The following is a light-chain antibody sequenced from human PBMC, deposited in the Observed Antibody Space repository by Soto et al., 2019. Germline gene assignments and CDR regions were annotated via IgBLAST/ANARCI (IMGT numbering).Light chain of an antibody. Sequence: FVLPQSPYTLSLSPGERSALSCSASQSVSSYLAWYQQKPGQAPRLLIYDASHRVTGIPARFSGSGSGTDFTLTISSLEPEDFAIYYCQQRRNWITFSQGTRLEVK. V-gene: IGKV3-11*01. CDR1: QSVSSY. CDR2: DAS. CDR3: QQRRNWIT. J-gene: IGKJ5*01.